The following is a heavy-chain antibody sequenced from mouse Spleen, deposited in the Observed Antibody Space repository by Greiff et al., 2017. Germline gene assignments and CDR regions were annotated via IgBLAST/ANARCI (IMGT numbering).Heavy chain of an antibody. J-gene: IGHJ4*01. D-gene: IGHD2-3*01. CDR3: ARPFYDGYSYYAMDY. V-gene: IGHV5-17*01. CDR2: ISSGSSTI. CDR1: GFTFSDYG. Sequence: DVQLVESGGGLVKPGGSLKLSCAASGFTFSDYGMHWVRQAPEKGLEWVAYISSGSSTIYYADTVKGRFTISRDNAKNTLFLQMTSLRSEDTAMYYCARPFYDGYSYYAMDYWGQGTSVTVSS.